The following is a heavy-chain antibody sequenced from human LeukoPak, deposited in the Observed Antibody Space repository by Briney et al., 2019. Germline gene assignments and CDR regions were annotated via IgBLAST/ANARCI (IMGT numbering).Heavy chain of an antibody. CDR1: GFTFSSYA. CDR3: ARGVTIFGVVTALNY. V-gene: IGHV3-64*01. D-gene: IGHD3-3*01. Sequence: GGSLSLSCAASGFTFSSYAMHWVRQAPGKGLEYVSAISSNGGSTYYANSVKGRFTISRDNSKNTLYLQMGSLRAEDMAVYYCARGVTIFGVVTALNYWGQGTLVTVSS. CDR2: ISSNGGST. J-gene: IGHJ4*02.